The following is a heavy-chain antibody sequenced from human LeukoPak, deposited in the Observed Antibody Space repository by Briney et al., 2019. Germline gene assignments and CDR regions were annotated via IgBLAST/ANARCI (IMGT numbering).Heavy chain of an antibody. Sequence: PSETLSLTCTVSGGSISSSSYYWGWIRQPPGKGLEWIGSIYYSGSTYYNPSLKSRVTISVDTSKNQFSLKLSSVTAADTDPYYCASGYYDYVWGSYRPFDYWGQGTLVTVSS. CDR1: GGSISSSSYY. D-gene: IGHD3-16*02. CDR2: IYYSGST. V-gene: IGHV4-39*01. CDR3: ASGYYDYVWGSYRPFDY. J-gene: IGHJ4*02.